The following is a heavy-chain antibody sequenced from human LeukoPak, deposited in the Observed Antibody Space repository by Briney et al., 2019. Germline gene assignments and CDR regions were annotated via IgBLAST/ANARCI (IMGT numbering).Heavy chain of an antibody. J-gene: IGHJ4*02. D-gene: IGHD3-10*01. CDR2: INHSGST. Sequence: SETLSLTCAVYGGSFSGYYWSWIRQPPGKGLEWIGDINHSGSTNYNPSLKSRVTISVDTSKNQFSLKLSSVTAADTAVYYCARGPRITMVRGVIITFLDYWGQGTLVTVSS. CDR1: GGSFSGYY. V-gene: IGHV4-34*01. CDR3: ARGPRITMVRGVIITFLDY.